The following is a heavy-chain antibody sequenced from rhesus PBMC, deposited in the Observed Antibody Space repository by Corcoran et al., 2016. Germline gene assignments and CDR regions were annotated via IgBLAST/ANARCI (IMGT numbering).Heavy chain of an antibody. CDR1: GYSFTSYW. CDR2: IYPSDSDH. CDR3: AKHLQGAIAAAGSYGLDS. D-gene: IGHD6-31*01. Sequence: EVQLVQSGAEVKRPGESLKISCKTSGYSFTSYWISWVRQLPGKGLEWMGAIYPSDSDHTYNPSFQCQVTISADKSISTAYLQLSRLKASDTDTDYCAKHLQGAIAAAGSYGLDSWGQGVVVTVSS. J-gene: IGHJ6*01. V-gene: IGHV5-20*01.